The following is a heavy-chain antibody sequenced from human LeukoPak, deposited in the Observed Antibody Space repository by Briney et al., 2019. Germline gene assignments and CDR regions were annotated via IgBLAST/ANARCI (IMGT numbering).Heavy chain of an antibody. Sequence: GASVKVSFKASGYTFTSYAMHWVRQAPGQRLEWMGWINAGNGNTKYSQKFQGRVTIIRDTSASTAYMELSSLRSEDTAVYYCARMNLVATIPYYYGMDVWGQGTTVTVSS. CDR1: GYTFTSYA. CDR2: INAGNGNT. CDR3: ARMNLVATIPYYYGMDV. J-gene: IGHJ6*02. D-gene: IGHD5-12*01. V-gene: IGHV1-3*01.